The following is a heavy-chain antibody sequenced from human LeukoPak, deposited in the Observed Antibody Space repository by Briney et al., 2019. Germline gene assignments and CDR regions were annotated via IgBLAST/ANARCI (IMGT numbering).Heavy chain of an antibody. V-gene: IGHV3-21*01. Sequence: GGSLRLSCAASGFTFSSYSMNWVRQAPGKGLEWVSSISSSSSYIYYADSVKGRFTISRDNAKNSLYLQMNSLRAEDTAVYYCARGSVPYYYDSSGLPPDWGQGTLVTVSS. CDR2: ISSSSSYI. D-gene: IGHD3-22*01. CDR3: ARGSVPYYYDSSGLPPD. CDR1: GFTFSSYS. J-gene: IGHJ4*02.